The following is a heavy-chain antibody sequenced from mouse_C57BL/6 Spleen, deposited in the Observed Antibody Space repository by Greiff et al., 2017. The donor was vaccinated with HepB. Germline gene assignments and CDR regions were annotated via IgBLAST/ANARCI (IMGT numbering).Heavy chain of an antibody. CDR1: GYTFTSYG. J-gene: IGHJ2*01. CDR3: ARREVYDYDGGRDY. V-gene: IGHV1-81*01. D-gene: IGHD2-4*01. CDR2: IYPRSGNT. Sequence: QVQLQQSGAELARPGASVKLSCKASGYTFTSYGISWVKQRTGQGLEWIGEIYPRSGNTYYNEKFKGKATLTADKSSSTAYMELRSLTSEDSAVYFCARREVYDYDGGRDYWGQGTTLTVSS.